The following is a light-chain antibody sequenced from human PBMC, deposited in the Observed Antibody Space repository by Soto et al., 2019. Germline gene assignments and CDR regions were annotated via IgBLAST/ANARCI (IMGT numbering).Light chain of an antibody. CDR2: WAS. Sequence: DIVMTQSPDSLAVSLGERATMNCKCSRSVLYKSNNKNHLAWYQQKPGQPPQLIIYWASTRESGVPERFSGSGSGTDFTLTISSLEAEDVAFYWCQQYFDVPFTFGGGTRWIS. CDR1: RSVLYKSNNKNH. CDR3: QQYFDVPFT. V-gene: IGKV4-1*01. J-gene: IGKJ4*01.